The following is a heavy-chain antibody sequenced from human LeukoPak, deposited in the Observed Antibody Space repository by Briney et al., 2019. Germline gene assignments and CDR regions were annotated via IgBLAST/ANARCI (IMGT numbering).Heavy chain of an antibody. CDR1: GGSISSYY. CDR3: AGDIGYYDSSGYYDY. V-gene: IGHV4-59*01. J-gene: IGHJ4*02. D-gene: IGHD3-22*01. Sequence: SETLSLTCTVSGGSISSYYWSWIRQPPGKGLEWIGYIYYSGSTNYNPSLKSRVTISVDTSKNQFSLKLSSVTAADTAVYYCAGDIGYYDSSGYYDYWGQGTLVTVSS. CDR2: IYYSGST.